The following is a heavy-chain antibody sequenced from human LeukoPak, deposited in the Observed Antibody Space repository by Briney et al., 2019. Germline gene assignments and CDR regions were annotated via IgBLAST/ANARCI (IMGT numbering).Heavy chain of an antibody. J-gene: IGHJ5*02. CDR2: IWYDGSNK. CDR3: AATYSSSGNWFDP. V-gene: IGHV3-33*01. Sequence: GGSLRLSCAASGFTFSSYGMPWVRQAPGKGLEWVAVIWYDGSNKYYADSVKGRFTISRDNSKNTLYLQMNSLRAEDSAMYYCAATYSSSGNWFDPWGQGTLVTVSS. CDR1: GFTFSSYG. D-gene: IGHD6-6*01.